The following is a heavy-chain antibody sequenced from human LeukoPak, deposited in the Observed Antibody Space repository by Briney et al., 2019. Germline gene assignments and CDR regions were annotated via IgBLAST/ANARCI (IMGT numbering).Heavy chain of an antibody. CDR1: GGTFSSYA. CDR2: IIPIFGTA. Sequence: SVKVSCKASGGTFSSYAISWVRQAPGQGLEWVGGIIPIFGTANYAQKFQGRVTITADGSTSTAYMELSSLRSEDTAVYYCARYQLLFYWFDPWGQGTLVTVSS. V-gene: IGHV1-69*13. J-gene: IGHJ5*02. D-gene: IGHD2-2*01. CDR3: ARYQLLFYWFDP.